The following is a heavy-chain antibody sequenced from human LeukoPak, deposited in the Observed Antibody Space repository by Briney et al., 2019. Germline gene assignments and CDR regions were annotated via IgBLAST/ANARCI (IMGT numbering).Heavy chain of an antibody. CDR2: IYYSGST. Sequence: SETLSLTCTVSGGSISSYYWSWIRQPPGEGLEWIGYIYYSGSTNYNPSLKSRVTISVDTSKNQFSLKLSSVTAADTAVYYCARGIRGGFGELLLDYWGQGTLVTVSS. D-gene: IGHD3-10*01. CDR1: GGSISSYY. V-gene: IGHV4-59*01. CDR3: ARGIRGGFGELLLDY. J-gene: IGHJ4*02.